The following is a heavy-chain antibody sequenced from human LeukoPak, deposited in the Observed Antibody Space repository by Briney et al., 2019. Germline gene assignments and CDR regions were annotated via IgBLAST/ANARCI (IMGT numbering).Heavy chain of an antibody. CDR1: GGTFSSYA. D-gene: IGHD1-26*01. J-gene: IGHJ5*02. CDR2: IIPIFGTA. V-gene: IGHV1-69*06. Sequence: ASVKVSCKASGGTFSSYAISWVRQAPGQGLEWMGGIIPIFGTANYAQKFQGRVTITADKSTSTAYMELSSLRSEDTAVYYCARVGGSYLWFDPWGQGTLVTVSS. CDR3: ARVGGSYLWFDP.